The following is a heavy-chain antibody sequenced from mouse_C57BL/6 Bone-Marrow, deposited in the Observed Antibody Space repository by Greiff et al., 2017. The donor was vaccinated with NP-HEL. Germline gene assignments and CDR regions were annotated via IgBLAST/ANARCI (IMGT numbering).Heavy chain of an antibody. CDR1: GYTFTDYY. D-gene: IGHD1-1*01. V-gene: IGHV1-19*01. CDR2: INPYNGGT. Sequence: VQLKQSGPVLVKPGASVKMSCKASGYTFTDYYMNWVKQSHGKSLEWIGVINPYNGGTSYNQKFKGKATLTVDKSSSTAYMELNSLTSEDSAVYYCARRRAYGPDYWGQGTTLTVSS. CDR3: ARRRAYGPDY. J-gene: IGHJ2*01.